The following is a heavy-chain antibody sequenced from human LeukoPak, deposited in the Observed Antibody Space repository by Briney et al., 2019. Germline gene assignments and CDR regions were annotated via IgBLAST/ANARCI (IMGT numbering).Heavy chain of an antibody. Sequence: SETLSLTCTVSGGSISSSSYYWGWIRQPPGKGLEWIGTIYYSGSTYYNPSLKSRVTISVDTSKNQFSLKLSSVTAADTAVYYCARVRVATITGDFDYWGQGTLVTVSS. CDR1: GGSISSSSYY. V-gene: IGHV4-39*07. CDR3: ARVRVATITGDFDY. CDR2: IYYSGST. D-gene: IGHD5-12*01. J-gene: IGHJ4*02.